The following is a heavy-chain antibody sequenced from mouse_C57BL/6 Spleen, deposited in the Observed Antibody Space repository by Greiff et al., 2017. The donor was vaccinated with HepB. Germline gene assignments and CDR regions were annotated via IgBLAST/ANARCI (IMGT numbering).Heavy chain of an antibody. CDR1: GYTFTDYE. D-gene: IGHD2-14*01. V-gene: IGHV1-15*01. CDR2: IDPETGGT. J-gene: IGHJ4*01. Sequence: QVQLKESGAELVRPGASVTLSCKASGYTFTDYEMHWVKQTPVHGLEWIGAIDPETGGTAYNQKFKGKAILTADKSSSTAYMELRSLTSEDSAVYYCTRSGVLEALYAMDYWGQGTSVTVSS. CDR3: TRSGVLEALYAMDY.